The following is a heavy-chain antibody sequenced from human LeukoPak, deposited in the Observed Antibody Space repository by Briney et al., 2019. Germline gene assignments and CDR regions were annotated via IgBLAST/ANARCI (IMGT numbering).Heavy chain of an antibody. V-gene: IGHV4-39*07. Sequence: SETLSLTCTVSGDSLSRSSYYWGWIRQPPGKGLEWIGSIYYSGSAYYNPSLKSRVTISLDTSKNQFSLKLSSVTAADTAVYYCARDGSSSRDGYNLFDYWGQGTLVTVSS. CDR1: GDSLSRSSYY. J-gene: IGHJ4*02. D-gene: IGHD5-24*01. CDR2: IYYSGSA. CDR3: ARDGSSSRDGYNLFDY.